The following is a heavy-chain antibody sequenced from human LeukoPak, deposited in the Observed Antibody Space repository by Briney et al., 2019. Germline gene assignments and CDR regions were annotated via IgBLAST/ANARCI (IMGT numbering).Heavy chain of an antibody. CDR2: IYYSGST. CDR3: ARHHRQFDP. V-gene: IGHV4-59*08. J-gene: IGHJ5*02. Sequence: SGGSLRLSCVVSGFTFSNNWMSWVRQPPGKGLEWIGYIYYSGSTNYNPSLKSRVTISVDTPKNQFSLKLSSVTAADTAVYYCARHHRQFDPWGQGTLVTASS. CDR1: GFTFSNNW.